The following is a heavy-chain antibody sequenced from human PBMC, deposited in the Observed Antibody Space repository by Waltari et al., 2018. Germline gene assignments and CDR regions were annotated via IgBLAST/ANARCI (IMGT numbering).Heavy chain of an antibody. CDR3: ASAGDLELVVAATLAIDI. J-gene: IGHJ3*02. CDR1: GGSLRRGDCF. CDR2: VYVRGNT. D-gene: IGHD2-15*01. V-gene: IGHV4-30-4*08. Sequence: QVQLQESGPGLVKPSQTLSLSCTVSGGSLRRGDCFWGWIRQPPGEGLGWIGSVYVRGNTYHKPSLECRVTLGLDASKTQFSLKLTSVSAADPAVYFCASAGDLELVVAATLAIDIWGQGTRVTVSS.